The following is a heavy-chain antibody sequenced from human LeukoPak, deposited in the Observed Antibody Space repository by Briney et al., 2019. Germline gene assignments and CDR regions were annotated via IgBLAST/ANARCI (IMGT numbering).Heavy chain of an antibody. CDR1: GFIFRLYA. Sequence: GRSLRLSCAASGFIFRLYAMSLVRQAPGKGPDWVSAIGGSGDNTYYPDSVRGRFTISRDNSKTTVYLQMNSLRAEDTAIYYCVKDRGPYVGIANNWFDPWGQGTLVTVSS. CDR2: IGGSGDNT. CDR3: VKDRGPYVGIANNWFDP. V-gene: IGHV3-23*01. D-gene: IGHD3-16*01. J-gene: IGHJ5*02.